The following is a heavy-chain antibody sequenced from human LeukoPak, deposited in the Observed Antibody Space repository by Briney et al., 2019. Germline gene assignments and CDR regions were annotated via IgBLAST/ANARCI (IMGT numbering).Heavy chain of an antibody. CDR2: VNRDGSET. Sequence: PGGSLRLSCVASGLNFNSRWMDWVRRAPGQGLEWVANVNRDGSETYYLDSVKGRFTISKDNAKISLYLQMNSLRAEDTALYHCARNNGMDVWGQGTTVIVSS. CDR3: ARNNGMDV. CDR1: GLNFNSRW. J-gene: IGHJ6*02. V-gene: IGHV3-7*03.